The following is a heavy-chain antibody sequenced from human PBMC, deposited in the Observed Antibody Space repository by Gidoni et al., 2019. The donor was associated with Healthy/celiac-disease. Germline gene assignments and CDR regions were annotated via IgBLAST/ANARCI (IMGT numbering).Heavy chain of an antibody. CDR3: ARGGLGHFSIVGATDAFDI. V-gene: IGHV3-13*01. J-gene: IGHJ3*02. D-gene: IGHD1-26*01. CDR2: IGTAGDT. CDR1: GFTFISYD. Sequence: EVQLVESGGGLVQPGGSLSLSCAASGFTFISYDMHWVRQATGKGLEWVSAIGTAGDTYYPGSVKGRFTISRENAKNSLYLQMNSLRAGDTAVYYCARGGLGHFSIVGATDAFDIWGQGTMVTVSS.